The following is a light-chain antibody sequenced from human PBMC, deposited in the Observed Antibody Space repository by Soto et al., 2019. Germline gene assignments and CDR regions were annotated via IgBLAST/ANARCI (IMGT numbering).Light chain of an antibody. Sequence: QLVLTQSPSASASLGASVKLACTRSRGHSNYAIAWHQQQPEKGPRYLMKVNSGGSHIKGDGIPDRFSGSSSGAERYLFISSLQSEDEADYYCQTWGTGSAIVVFGGGTQLTVL. CDR2: VNSGGSH. V-gene: IGLV4-69*01. CDR1: RGHSNYA. CDR3: QTWGTGSAIVV. J-gene: IGLJ7*01.